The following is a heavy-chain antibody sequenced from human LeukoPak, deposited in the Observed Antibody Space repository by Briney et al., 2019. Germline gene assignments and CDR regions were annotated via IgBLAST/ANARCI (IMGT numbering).Heavy chain of an antibody. CDR2: IYYSGST. D-gene: IGHD6-13*01. CDR3: ARGVAAAGTMGLFDY. V-gene: IGHV4-59*01. CDR1: GGSIRSYY. J-gene: IGHJ4*02. Sequence: SETLSLTCTVSGGSIRSYYWSWIRQPPGKGLEWIGYIYYSGSTNYNPSLKSRVTISVDTSKNQFSLKLSSVTAADTAVYYCARGVAAAGTMGLFDYWGQGTLVTVSS.